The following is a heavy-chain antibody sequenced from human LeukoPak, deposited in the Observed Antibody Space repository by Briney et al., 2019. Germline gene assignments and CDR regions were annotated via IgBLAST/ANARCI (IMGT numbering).Heavy chain of an antibody. V-gene: IGHV3-74*01. CDR2: IASDGSST. Sequence: GGSLRLSCAASGFTFSSYWMNWVRQAPGKGLVWVSRIASDGSSTTYADSVKGRFSISRDNAKNTLYLQMNSLRVEDTAVYYCARDYSGSYDWGQGTLVTVSS. J-gene: IGHJ4*02. D-gene: IGHD1-26*01. CDR1: GFTFSSYW. CDR3: ARDYSGSYD.